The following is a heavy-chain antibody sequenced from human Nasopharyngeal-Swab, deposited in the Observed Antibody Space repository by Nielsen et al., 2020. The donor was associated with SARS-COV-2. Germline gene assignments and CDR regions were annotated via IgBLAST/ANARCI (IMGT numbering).Heavy chain of an antibody. D-gene: IGHD3-22*01. Sequence: GGSLRLSCAASGLTLSSSVKHWAPQAPGKGLEWVAVISYDGSNKYYADSVKGRFTISRDNSKNTLYLQMNSLRAEDTAVYYCARDYYDSSGYYNNWFDPWGQGTLVTVSS. V-gene: IGHV3-30-3*01. CDR2: ISYDGSNK. CDR1: GLTLSSSV. J-gene: IGHJ5*02. CDR3: ARDYYDSSGYYNNWFDP.